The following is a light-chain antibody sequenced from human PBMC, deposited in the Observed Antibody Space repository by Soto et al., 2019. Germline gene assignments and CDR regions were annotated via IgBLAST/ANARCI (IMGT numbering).Light chain of an antibody. V-gene: IGKV3-15*01. J-gene: IGKJ1*01. CDR1: QSVSSN. Sequence: EIVMTQSPATLSVSPGERATLSCRASQSVSSNLAWYQQKPGQAPRLLIYVASTRATGIPARFSGSGSGTEFTLTISSLQSEDFAVYYCQQYNNWPRGFGQGTKVEIK. CDR3: QQYNNWPRG. CDR2: VAS.